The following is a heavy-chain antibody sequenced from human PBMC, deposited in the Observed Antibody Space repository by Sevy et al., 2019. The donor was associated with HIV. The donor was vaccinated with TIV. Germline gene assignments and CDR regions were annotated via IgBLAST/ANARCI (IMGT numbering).Heavy chain of an antibody. Sequence: ASVKVSCKASGYTFTSYGISWVRQAPGQGLEWMGWISAYNGNTNYAQKLQGRVTMTTDTSTSTAYMELRSLRSDDTAVYYCARTTMIVVAMWDGWFDPWGQGTLVTVSS. D-gene: IGHD3-22*01. CDR1: GYTFTSYG. CDR3: ARTTMIVVAMWDGWFDP. J-gene: IGHJ5*02. CDR2: ISAYNGNT. V-gene: IGHV1-18*01.